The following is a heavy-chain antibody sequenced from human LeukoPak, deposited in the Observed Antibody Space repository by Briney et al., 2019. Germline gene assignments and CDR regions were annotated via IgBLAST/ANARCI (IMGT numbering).Heavy chain of an antibody. CDR2: IYYRGTT. J-gene: IGHJ4*02. V-gene: IGHV4-59*01. Sequence: SETLSLTCTVSGGSTSDYYWNWIRQPPGKGLEWIGYIYYRGTTNYNPSLNSRVTISLGSSKNQFSLRLNSVTAADTAVYYCARGPPRTGRERYFDYWGQGTLVSVSS. CDR3: ARGPPRTGRERYFDY. CDR1: GGSTSDYY. D-gene: IGHD1-1*01.